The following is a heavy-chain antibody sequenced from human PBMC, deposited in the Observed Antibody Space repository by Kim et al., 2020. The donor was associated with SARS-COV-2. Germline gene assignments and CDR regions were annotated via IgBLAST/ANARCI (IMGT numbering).Heavy chain of an antibody. CDR2: FDPEDGET. J-gene: IGHJ3*02. Sequence: ASVKVSCKVSGYTLTELSMHWVRQAPGKGLEWMGGFDPEDGETIYAQKFQGRVTMTEDTSTDTAYMELSSLRSEDTAVYYCATQAQIKVATDAFDIWGQGTMVTVSS. CDR3: ATQAQIKVATDAFDI. D-gene: IGHD5-12*01. CDR1: GYTLTELS. V-gene: IGHV1-24*01.